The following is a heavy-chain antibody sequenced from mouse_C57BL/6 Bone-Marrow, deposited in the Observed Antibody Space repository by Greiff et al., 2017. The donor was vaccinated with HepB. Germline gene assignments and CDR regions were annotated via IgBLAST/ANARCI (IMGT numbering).Heavy chain of an antibody. V-gene: IGHV1-7*01. J-gene: IGHJ4*01. D-gene: IGHD2-10*01. CDR1: GYTFTSYW. CDR2: INPSSGYT. CDR3: STYYGNFHYYAMDY. Sequence: QVQLKESGAELAKPGASVKLSCKASGYTFTSYWMHWVKQRPGQGLEWIGYINPSSGYTKYNQKVKDKATLTADKSSSTAYMQLSSLTYEDSAVYYCSTYYGNFHYYAMDYCGEGTSVTVSS.